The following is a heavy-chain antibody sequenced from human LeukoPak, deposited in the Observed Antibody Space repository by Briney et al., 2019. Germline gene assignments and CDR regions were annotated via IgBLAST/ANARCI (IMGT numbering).Heavy chain of an antibody. CDR1: GFTFSSYA. Sequence: QSGGSLRLSCAASGFTFSSYAMSWVRQAPGKGLEWVSANSGSGGSTYYADSVKGRFTISRDNSKDALYLQMNSLRAEDTAVYYCAKGRVPYSSGWYSDYWGQGTLVTVSS. V-gene: IGHV3-23*01. D-gene: IGHD6-19*01. CDR3: AKGRVPYSSGWYSDY. CDR2: NSGSGGST. J-gene: IGHJ4*02.